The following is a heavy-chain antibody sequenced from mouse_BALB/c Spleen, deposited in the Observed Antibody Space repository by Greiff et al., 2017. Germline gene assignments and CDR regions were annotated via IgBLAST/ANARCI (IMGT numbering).Heavy chain of an antibody. CDR1: GFTFSSFG. J-gene: IGHJ3*01. V-gene: IGHV5-17*02. Sequence: EVQVVESGGGLVQPGGSRKLSCAASGFTFSSFGMHWVRQAPEKGLEWVAYISSGSSTIYYADTVKGRFTISRDNPKNTLFLQMTSLRSEDTAMYYCARFDGYYVAYWGQGTLVTVSA. CDR2: ISSGSSTI. D-gene: IGHD2-3*01. CDR3: ARFDGYYVAY.